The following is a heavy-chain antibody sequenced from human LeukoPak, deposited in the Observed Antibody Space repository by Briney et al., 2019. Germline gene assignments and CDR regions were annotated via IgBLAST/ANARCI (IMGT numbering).Heavy chain of an antibody. CDR2: ISSSSSYI. Sequence: GGSLRLSCAASGFTFSSYSMNWVRQAPGKGLEWVSSISSSSSYIYYADSVKGRFTISRDNAKNSLYLQMNSLRAEDTAVYYCARGVDTAMVPETDYWGQGTLVTVSS. CDR1: GFTFSSYS. J-gene: IGHJ4*02. V-gene: IGHV3-21*01. CDR3: ARGVDTAMVPETDY. D-gene: IGHD5-18*01.